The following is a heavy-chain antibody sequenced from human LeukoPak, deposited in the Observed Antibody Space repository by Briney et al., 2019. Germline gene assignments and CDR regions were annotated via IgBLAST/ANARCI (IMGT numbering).Heavy chain of an antibody. J-gene: IGHJ4*02. CDR3: ARVWFSSGYYPYFDY. V-gene: IGHV4-59*01. CDR1: GGSINTYY. CDR2: IYYSGST. Sequence: RPSETLSLTCSVSGGSINTYYWNWIRQPPGKGLEWIGYIYYSGSTNYNPSLKSRVTISVDTSKNQFSLKLSSVTAADTAVYYCARVWFSSGYYPYFDYWGQGTLVTVSS. D-gene: IGHD3-22*01.